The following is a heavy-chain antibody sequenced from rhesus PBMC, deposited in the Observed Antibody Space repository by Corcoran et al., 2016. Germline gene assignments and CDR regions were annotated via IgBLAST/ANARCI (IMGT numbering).Heavy chain of an antibody. V-gene: IGHV4-76*01. CDR3: AGVVVGSSYNSLDV. D-gene: IGHD4-29*01. Sequence: QVQLQESGPGVVKPSETLSLTCAVSGGSISSGYDWSWIRQPPGKGLEWIGGIYVSRGAPNYTPTLTHRITISKSASKTQFSLKLSSVTAADTAVYYCAGVVVGSSYNSLDVCGRGVLVTVSS. J-gene: IGHJ5-2*02. CDR1: GGSISSGYD. CDR2: IYVSRGAP.